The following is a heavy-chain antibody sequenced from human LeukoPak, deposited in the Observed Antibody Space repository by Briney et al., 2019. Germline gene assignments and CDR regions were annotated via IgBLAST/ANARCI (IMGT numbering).Heavy chain of an antibody. D-gene: IGHD3-22*01. CDR3: AKAHTYYYDSSGYQIDY. J-gene: IGHJ4*02. CDR1: GFTVNNNY. CDR2: IYSGGST. V-gene: IGHV3-66*01. Sequence: GGSLRLSCAASGFTVNNNYMSWVRQAPGKGLEWVSVIYSGGSTYYADSVKGRFTISRGNSKNTLYLQMNSLRAEDTAVYYCAKAHTYYYDSSGYQIDYWGQGTLVTVSS.